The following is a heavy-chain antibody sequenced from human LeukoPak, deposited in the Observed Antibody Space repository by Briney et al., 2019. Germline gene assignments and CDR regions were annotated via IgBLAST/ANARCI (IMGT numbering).Heavy chain of an antibody. J-gene: IGHJ4*02. D-gene: IGHD3-22*01. CDR2: IYTSGST. V-gene: IGHV4-61*02. CDR3: ARVVRGSSGYLNFDY. CDR1: GGPISSGSYY. Sequence: SETLSLTCTVSGGPISSGSYYWSWIRQPAGKGLEWIGRIYTSGSTNYNPSLKSRVTISVDTSKNQFSLKLSSVTAADTAVYYCARVVRGSSGYLNFDYWGQGTLVTVSS.